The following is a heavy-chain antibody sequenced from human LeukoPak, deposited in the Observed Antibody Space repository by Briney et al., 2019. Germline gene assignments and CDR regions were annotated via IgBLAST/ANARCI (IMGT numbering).Heavy chain of an antibody. CDR1: GYTFTSYG. CDR3: ARLREDYVWGSYRFDKYNWFDP. Sequence: GASVKVSCKASGYTFTSYGISWVRQAPGQGLEWMGWISAYNGNTNYAQKLQGRVTMTTDTSTSTAYMELRSLRPDDTAVYYCARLREDYVWGSYRFDKYNWFDPWGQGTLVTVSS. V-gene: IGHV1-18*01. CDR2: ISAYNGNT. D-gene: IGHD3-16*02. J-gene: IGHJ5*02.